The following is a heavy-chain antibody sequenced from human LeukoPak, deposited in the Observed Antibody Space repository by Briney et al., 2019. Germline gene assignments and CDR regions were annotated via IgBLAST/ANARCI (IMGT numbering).Heavy chain of an antibody. CDR3: AREDGSGSYPGYYYDMDV. V-gene: IGHV3-53*01. D-gene: IGHD3-10*01. J-gene: IGHJ6*02. CDR2: IYIGGNT. Sequence: GGSLRLSCAASGFTFSSYAMSWVRQAPGKGLEWVSLIYIGGNTFYADSVKGRFTISRDNSKNTLYLQMNSLRAEDTAVYYCAREDGSGSYPGYYYDMDVWGQGTTVTVSS. CDR1: GFTFSSYA.